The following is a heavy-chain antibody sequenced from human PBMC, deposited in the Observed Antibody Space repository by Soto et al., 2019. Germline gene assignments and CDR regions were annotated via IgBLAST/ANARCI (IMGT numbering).Heavy chain of an antibody. CDR2: IKSKTDGGTT. CDR3: LSSGHHYYYYGMDV. D-gene: IGHD3-22*01. J-gene: IGHJ6*02. CDR1: GFTFSNAW. V-gene: IGHV3-15*01. Sequence: VGSLRLSCAASGFTFSNAWMSWVRQAPGKGLEWVGRIKSKTDGGTTDYAAPVKGRFTISRDDSKNTLYLQMNSLKTEDTAVYYCLSSGHHYYYYGMDVWGQGTTVTVSS.